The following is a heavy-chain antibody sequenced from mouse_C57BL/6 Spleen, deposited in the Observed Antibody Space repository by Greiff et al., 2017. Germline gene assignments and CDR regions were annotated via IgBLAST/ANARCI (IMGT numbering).Heavy chain of an antibody. CDR2: IYPGDGDT. D-gene: IGHD1-1*01. CDR3: ARSDDGSLAWFAY. CDR1: GYAFSNSW. V-gene: IGHV1-82*01. Sequence: VQLVESGPELVKPGASVKISCKASGYAFSNSWMNWVKQRPGTGLEWIGRIYPGDGDTNYNGKFKGKATLTADKSSSTAYMQLSSLTSEDSAVYFCARSDDGSLAWFAYWGQGTLVTVSA. J-gene: IGHJ3*01.